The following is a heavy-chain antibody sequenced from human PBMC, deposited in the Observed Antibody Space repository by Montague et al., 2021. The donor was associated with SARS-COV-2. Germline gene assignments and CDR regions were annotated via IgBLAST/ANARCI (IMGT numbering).Heavy chain of an antibody. D-gene: IGHD2-2*01. CDR1: GGSISSYY. CDR2: IYYSGST. J-gene: IGHJ4*02. Sequence: SETRSLTCTVSGGSISSYYWSWIRQPPGKGLEWIGYIYYSGSTNYNPSLKSRVTISVDTSKNQFSLKLSSVTAADTAVYYCARQRCSSTSCYVHDPYFDYWGQGTLVTVSS. V-gene: IGHV4-59*08. CDR3: ARQRCSSTSCYVHDPYFDY.